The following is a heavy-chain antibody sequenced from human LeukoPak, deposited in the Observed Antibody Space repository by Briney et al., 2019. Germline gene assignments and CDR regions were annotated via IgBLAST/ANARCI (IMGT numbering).Heavy chain of an antibody. Sequence: GSLRLSCAASGFTFSSTWMNWVRQGPGKGLEWIGSIYYSGSTYYNPSLKSRVTISVDTSKNQFSLKLSSVTAADTAVYYCARGERYSGSYLFDYWGQGTLVTVSS. CDR2: IYYSGST. CDR3: ARGERYSGSYLFDY. CDR1: GFTFSSTW. D-gene: IGHD1-26*01. J-gene: IGHJ4*02. V-gene: IGHV4-4*02.